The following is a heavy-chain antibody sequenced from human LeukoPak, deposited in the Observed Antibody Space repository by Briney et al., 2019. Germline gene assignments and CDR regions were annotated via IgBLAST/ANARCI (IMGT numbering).Heavy chain of an antibody. CDR1: GYTFTSYA. D-gene: IGHD2-2*01. Sequence: GASVKVSCKASGYTFTSYAMHWVRQAPGQRLEWMGWINAGNGNTKYSQKFQGRVTITRDTSASTAYMELSSLRSEDTAVYYCTRDQYPPDYYYGMDVWGQGTTVTVSS. CDR3: TRDQYPPDYYYGMDV. J-gene: IGHJ6*02. CDR2: INAGNGNT. V-gene: IGHV1-3*01.